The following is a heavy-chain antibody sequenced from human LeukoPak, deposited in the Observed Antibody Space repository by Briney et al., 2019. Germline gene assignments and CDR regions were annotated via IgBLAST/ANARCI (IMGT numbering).Heavy chain of an antibody. Sequence: SETLSLTCAVYGGSFSGYYWSWIRQPPGKGLEWIGEINHSGSTNYNPSLKSRVTTSVDTSKNQFSLKLSSVTAADTAVYYCARVGEDFDYWGQGTLVTVSS. CDR1: GGSFSGYY. J-gene: IGHJ4*02. D-gene: IGHD4-17*01. V-gene: IGHV4-34*01. CDR2: INHSGST. CDR3: ARVGEDFDY.